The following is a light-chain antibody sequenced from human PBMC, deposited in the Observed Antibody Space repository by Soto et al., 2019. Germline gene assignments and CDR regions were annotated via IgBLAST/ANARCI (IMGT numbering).Light chain of an antibody. CDR1: QSVSSN. J-gene: IGKJ4*01. CDR2: VAS. Sequence: EIVMTHSPATLSVSPWEIATLSCRASQSVSSNLAWYQQKPGQTPRLLIYVASTRATGVPARFTGSGSGTEFTLTITSLQPEDFAIYYCQQYNNWPLTFGGGTKVDIK. CDR3: QQYNNWPLT. V-gene: IGKV3-15*01.